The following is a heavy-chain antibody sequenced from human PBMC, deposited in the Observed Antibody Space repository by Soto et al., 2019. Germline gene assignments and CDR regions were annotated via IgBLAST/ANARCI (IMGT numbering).Heavy chain of an antibody. CDR2: ISYDGSNK. D-gene: IGHD5-18*01. CDR3: ARRRYSFYYYYYYGMDV. Sequence: PGGSLRLSCAASGFTFSSYGMHWVRQAPGKGLEWVAVISYDGSNKYYADSVKGRFTISRDNSKNTLYLQMNNLRAEDTAVYYCARRRYSFYYYYYYGMDVWGQGTTATVSS. V-gene: IGHV3-30*03. CDR1: GFTFSSYG. J-gene: IGHJ6*02.